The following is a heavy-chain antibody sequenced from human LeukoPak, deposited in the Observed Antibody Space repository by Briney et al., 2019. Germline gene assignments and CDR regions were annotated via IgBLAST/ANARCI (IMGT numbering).Heavy chain of an antibody. CDR1: GFTFSTHS. CDR3: AKDQRPDSDYDIDY. V-gene: IGHV3-23*01. CDR2: IWGNGATT. J-gene: IGHJ4*02. Sequence: GGSLRLSCAASGFTFSTHSINWVRQAPRKGLEWVSVIWGNGATTYYADSVKGRFTISGDNSMNMVYLQMNSLRVEDTAIYYCAKDQRPDSDYDIDYWGQGTLATVSS. D-gene: IGHD5-12*01.